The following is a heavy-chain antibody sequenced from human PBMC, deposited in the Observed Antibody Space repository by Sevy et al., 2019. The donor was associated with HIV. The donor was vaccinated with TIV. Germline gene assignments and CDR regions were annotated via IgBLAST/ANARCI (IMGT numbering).Heavy chain of an antibody. Sequence: ASVKVSCKVSGYTFTTYRIFWAREAPGQGLESMGWISPHNGDTDYAQKFQGRVTLITDKSTSTAYMELRGLRSDDTAVYFCARAYCSGGRCYSLAYWGQGTLVTVSS. V-gene: IGHV1-18*01. D-gene: IGHD2-15*01. CDR3: ARAYCSGGRCYSLAY. CDR2: ISPHNGDT. J-gene: IGHJ4*02. CDR1: GYTFTTYR.